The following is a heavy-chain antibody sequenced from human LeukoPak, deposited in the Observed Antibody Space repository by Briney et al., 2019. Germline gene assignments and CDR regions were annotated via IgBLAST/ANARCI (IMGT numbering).Heavy chain of an antibody. J-gene: IGHJ4*02. CDR2: INPSGGST. CDR1: GYTFTSYY. Sequence: ASVKVSCKASGYTFTSYYMHWVRQAPGQGLEWMGIINPSGGSTSYAQKFQGRVTMTRDTSTSAVYMELSSLRSEDTAVYYCARDRSPMPYGDYRYYFDYWGQGTLVTVSS. D-gene: IGHD4-17*01. V-gene: IGHV1-46*01. CDR3: ARDRSPMPYGDYRYYFDY.